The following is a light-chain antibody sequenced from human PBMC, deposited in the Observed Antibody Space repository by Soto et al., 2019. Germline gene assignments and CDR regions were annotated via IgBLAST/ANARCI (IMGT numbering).Light chain of an antibody. J-gene: IGLJ1*01. V-gene: IGLV2-14*01. Sequence: QSALTQPASVSGSPGQSITISCTGTISDVGRYNHVSWYQHHPGKAPKLLIYEGSKRPSGVSNRFSGSKSDYTASLTISGLQAEDEADYYCNSHTSGDFRVFGTGTKLTVL. CDR3: NSHTSGDFRV. CDR1: ISDVGRYNH. CDR2: EGS.